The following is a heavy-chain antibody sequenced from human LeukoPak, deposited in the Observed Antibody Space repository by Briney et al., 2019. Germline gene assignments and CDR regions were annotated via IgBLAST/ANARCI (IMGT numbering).Heavy chain of an antibody. V-gene: IGHV3-53*01. CDR1: GFSVTINY. CDR3: ATDSLLIDY. CDR2: IYSGGST. Sequence: GGSLRLSCAASGFSVTINYMNWVRQAPGKGLEWVSVIYSGGSTDYADSVKGRFTISRDNSKNTLYLQMYSLRAEDTAVYYCATDSLLIDYWGQGTLVTVSS. J-gene: IGHJ4*02.